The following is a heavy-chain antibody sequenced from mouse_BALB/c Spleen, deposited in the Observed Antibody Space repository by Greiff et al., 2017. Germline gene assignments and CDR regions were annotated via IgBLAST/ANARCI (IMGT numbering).Heavy chain of an antibody. CDR2: ISSGGGST. Sequence: EVKLVESGGGLVQPGGSLKLSCAASGFTFSSYDMSWVRQTPEKRLEWVAYISSGGGSTYYPDTVKGRFTISRDNAKNTLYLQMSSLKSEDTAMYYCARQLDAMDYWGQGTSVTVSS. CDR3: ARQLDAMDY. D-gene: IGHD3-1*01. CDR1: GFTFSSYD. V-gene: IGHV5-12-1*01. J-gene: IGHJ4*01.